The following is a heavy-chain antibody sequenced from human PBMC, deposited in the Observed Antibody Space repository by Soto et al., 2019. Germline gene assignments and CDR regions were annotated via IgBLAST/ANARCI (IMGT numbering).Heavy chain of an antibody. Sequence: GGSLRLSCGASGFTFTTAWKNWVRQAPGKGLEWVGRIKSKNDGGTADFAAPVKGRFAISRDDSKNMVDLQMNDLKTEDTAVYYCTTDSYFTMELVRFDFWGLGTLVTVSS. D-gene: IGHD1-7*01. V-gene: IGHV3-15*07. CDR1: GFTFTTAW. CDR2: IKSKNDGGTA. J-gene: IGHJ4*01. CDR3: TTDSYFTMELVRFDF.